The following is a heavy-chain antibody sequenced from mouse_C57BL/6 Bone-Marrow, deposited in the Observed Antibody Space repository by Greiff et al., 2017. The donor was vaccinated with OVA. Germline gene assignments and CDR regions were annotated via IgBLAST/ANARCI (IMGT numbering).Heavy chain of an antibody. D-gene: IGHD1-1*01. J-gene: IGHJ3*01. CDR2: INPNNGGT. CDR3: ARGGSMYYYGGFAY. Sequence: EVQLQQSGPELVKPGASVKIPCKASGYTFTDYNMDWVKQSHGKSLEWIGDINPNNGGTIYNQKFKGKATLTVDKYSSTAYMELRILTSEDTAVYYCARGGSMYYYGGFAYWGQGTLVTVSA. CDR1: GYTFTDYN. V-gene: IGHV1-18*01.